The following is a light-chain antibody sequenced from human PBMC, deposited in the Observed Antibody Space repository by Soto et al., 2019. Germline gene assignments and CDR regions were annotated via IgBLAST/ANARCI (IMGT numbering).Light chain of an antibody. CDR3: CSYAGRYTRL. CDR2: DVG. V-gene: IGLV2-11*01. J-gene: IGLJ1*01. Sequence: CTGTSSDVGGYNYVSWYQQHPGKAHKLMIYDVGKRPSGVPDRVSGSKSDNTASLTISGRQAQDEADYYCCSYAGRYTRLSVTRTKVTVL. CDR1: SSDVGGYNY.